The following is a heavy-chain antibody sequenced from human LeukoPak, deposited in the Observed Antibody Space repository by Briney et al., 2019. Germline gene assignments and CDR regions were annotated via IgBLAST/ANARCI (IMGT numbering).Heavy chain of an antibody. D-gene: IGHD3-9*01. Sequence: PGGSLRLSCAASGFTFSSYWMSWVRQAPGKGLEWVANIKQDGSEKYYVDSVKGRFTISRDNAKNSLYLQTNSLRAEDTAVYYCARDYTYYDILTGYPYWYFDLWGRGTLVTVSS. CDR1: GFTFSSYW. V-gene: IGHV3-7*01. CDR2: IKQDGSEK. J-gene: IGHJ2*01. CDR3: ARDYTYYDILTGYPYWYFDL.